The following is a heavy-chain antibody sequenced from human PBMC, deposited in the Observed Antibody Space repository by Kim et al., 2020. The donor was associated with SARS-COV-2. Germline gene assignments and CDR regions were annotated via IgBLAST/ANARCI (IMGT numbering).Heavy chain of an antibody. V-gene: IGHV4-34*01. D-gene: IGHD2-8*02. Sequence: YSPSLKSRVTLSVDMSRNQLFLRLTSVTAADTGVYYCARHITGKRAFDIWGQGTLVTVSS. CDR3: ARHITGKRAFDI. J-gene: IGHJ3*02.